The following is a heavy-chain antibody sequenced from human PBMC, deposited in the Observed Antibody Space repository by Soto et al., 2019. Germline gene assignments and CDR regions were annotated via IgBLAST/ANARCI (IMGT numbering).Heavy chain of an antibody. Sequence: SVKVSCKASGFTFTSSAVQWVRQARGQRLEWIGWIVVGSGNTNYAQKFQERVTITRDMSTSTAYMELSSLRSEDTAVYYCAAAANFYYDSSGSYWGQGTLVTVSS. CDR3: AAAANFYYDSSGSY. CDR1: GFTFTSSA. D-gene: IGHD3-22*01. J-gene: IGHJ4*02. CDR2: IVVGSGNT. V-gene: IGHV1-58*01.